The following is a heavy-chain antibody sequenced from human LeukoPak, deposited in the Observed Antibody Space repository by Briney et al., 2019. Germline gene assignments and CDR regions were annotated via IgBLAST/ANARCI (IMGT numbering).Heavy chain of an antibody. V-gene: IGHV3-74*01. CDR3: AGGGQGAVDY. Sequence: PGGSLRLSCAASGFTFSSHWMHWVRQAPGKGLVWVSFINNDGGVTSYADSVKGRFTISRDNAKNTLYLQMNSLRAEDTAMYYCAGGGQGAVDYWGPGALVTVSS. CDR2: INNDGGVT. CDR1: GFTFSSHW. D-gene: IGHD3-16*01. J-gene: IGHJ4*02.